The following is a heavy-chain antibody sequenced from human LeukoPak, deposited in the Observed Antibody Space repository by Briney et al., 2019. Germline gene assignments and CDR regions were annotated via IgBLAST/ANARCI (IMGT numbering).Heavy chain of an antibody. J-gene: IGHJ4*02. V-gene: IGHV3-21*01. Sequence: GGSLRLSCAASGFSFSTYRMNWVRQAPGKGLEWVSSISSNGDYKYYGDSVKGRFTISRDNAKNSLYLQMNSLRAEDTAVYYCARGSGYNYYYFDYWGQGTLVTVSS. CDR3: ARGSGYNYYYFDY. CDR2: ISSNGDYK. D-gene: IGHD5-24*01. CDR1: GFSFSTYR.